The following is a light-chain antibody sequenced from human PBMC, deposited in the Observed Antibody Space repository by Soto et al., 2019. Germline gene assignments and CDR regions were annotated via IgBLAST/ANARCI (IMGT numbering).Light chain of an antibody. V-gene: IGKV4-1*01. CDR2: WAS. J-gene: IGKJ2*01. CDR1: QSVLHSSHIENY. CDR3: QQYYSTPYT. Sequence: DIVMTQSPDSLAVSLGERATINCKSSQSVLHSSHIENYLVWYQQKPGQPPKLLIYWASTRESGVPDRFSGSGSGTDFTLTISSLQAEDVAVYYCQQYYSTPYTFGQGTKLEIK.